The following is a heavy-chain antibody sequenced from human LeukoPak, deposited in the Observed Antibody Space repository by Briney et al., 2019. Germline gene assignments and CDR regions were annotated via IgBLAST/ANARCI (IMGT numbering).Heavy chain of an antibody. D-gene: IGHD3-10*01. CDR3: AREASLSTMVRGVYYYYMNV. J-gene: IGHJ6*03. Sequence: SQTLSLTCTVSGGSISSGGYYWSWIRQHPGKGLEWIGYIYYSGSTYYNPSLKSRVTISVYTSKNQFSLKLSSVTAADTAVYYCAREASLSTMVRGVYYYYMNVWGKGTTVTVSS. CDR2: IYYSGST. CDR1: GGSISSGGYY. V-gene: IGHV4-31*03.